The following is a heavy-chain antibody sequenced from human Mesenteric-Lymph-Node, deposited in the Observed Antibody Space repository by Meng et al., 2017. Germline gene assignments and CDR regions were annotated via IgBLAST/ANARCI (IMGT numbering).Heavy chain of an antibody. CDR1: GGTFSSYA. Sequence: ASVKVSCKASGGTFSSYAISWVRQATGQGLEWMGWMNPNSGNTGYAQKFQGRVTITRNTSISTAYMELSSLRSEDTAVYYCARSGLDVWGQGTTVTVSS. CDR3: ARSGLDV. CDR2: MNPNSGNT. V-gene: IGHV1-8*03. J-gene: IGHJ6*02.